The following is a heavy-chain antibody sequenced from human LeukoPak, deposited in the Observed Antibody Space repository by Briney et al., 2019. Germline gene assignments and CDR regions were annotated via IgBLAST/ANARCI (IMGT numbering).Heavy chain of an antibody. D-gene: IGHD6-19*01. V-gene: IGHV3-7*01. CDR3: ARRGGVAGTEYYYMDV. CDR1: GFSFSYYW. Sequence: PGGSLRLSCAASGFSFSYYWMSWVRQAPGKGLEWVANIKQDASEKYYVDSVKGRFTISRDNAKNSLYLQMNSLRAEDTAVYYCARRGGVAGTEYYYMDVWGKGTTVTISS. CDR2: IKQDASEK. J-gene: IGHJ6*03.